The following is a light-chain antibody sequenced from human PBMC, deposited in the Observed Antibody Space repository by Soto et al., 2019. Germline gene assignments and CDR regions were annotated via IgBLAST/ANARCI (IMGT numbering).Light chain of an antibody. V-gene: IGKV1-5*03. CDR1: QSISNW. CDR3: QHYNRYSRA. Sequence: DLQMTQSPSTLSASVGDRVTINCRASQSISNWVAWYQQKPGKAPRLLIYLASTLEVGVPSRFSGSGSGTEFTLTISSLQSDDFATYYCQHYNRYSRAFGQGTKVDLK. J-gene: IGKJ1*01. CDR2: LAS.